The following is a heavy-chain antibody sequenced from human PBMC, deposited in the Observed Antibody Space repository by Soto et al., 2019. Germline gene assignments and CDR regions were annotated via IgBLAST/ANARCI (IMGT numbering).Heavy chain of an antibody. CDR3: ARGGRELLSH. D-gene: IGHD3-10*01. V-gene: IGHV4-31*03. CDR1: GGSISSGGYY. Sequence: QVQLQESGPGLVKPSQTLSLTCTVSGGSISSGGYYWSWIRQHPGKGLEWIGYIYYSGSTVYNPSLRRRVTSSVHTSKNQFSLKLSSVTGADTAVYYCARGGRELLSHWGQGTLVTVPS. CDR2: IYYSGST. J-gene: IGHJ4*02.